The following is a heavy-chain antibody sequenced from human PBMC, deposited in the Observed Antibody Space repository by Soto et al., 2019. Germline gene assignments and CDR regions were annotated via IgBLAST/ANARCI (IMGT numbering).Heavy chain of an antibody. J-gene: IGHJ4*02. CDR3: AKEDPLRQGYIDY. V-gene: IGHV3-9*01. CDR1: GFIFDNAG. Sequence: EVQLVESGGGLVQPGRSLRLSCTASGFIFDNAGMHWVRQAPGKGLEWVSAISPESRGVGYAGSVRGRFTISRDNAEKSLFLQMNSLREDDTALYYCAKEDPLRQGYIDYWGRGTLVTVSS. CDR2: ISPESRGV.